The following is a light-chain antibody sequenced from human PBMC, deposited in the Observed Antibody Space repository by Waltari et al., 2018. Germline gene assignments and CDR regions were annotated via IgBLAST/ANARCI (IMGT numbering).Light chain of an antibody. CDR3: QQHYSSPRT. CDR1: QSLLYSSNNKNY. J-gene: IGKJ1*01. Sequence: DIVMTQSPDSLAVSLGERVTINCKSSQSLLYSSNNKNYLAWYQQNPGQAPKLLISWASTRESGIPKRFSGSGSGTDFTLTISGLQAEDVAVYYCQQHYSSPRTFGQGTKVEIK. V-gene: IGKV4-1*01. CDR2: WAS.